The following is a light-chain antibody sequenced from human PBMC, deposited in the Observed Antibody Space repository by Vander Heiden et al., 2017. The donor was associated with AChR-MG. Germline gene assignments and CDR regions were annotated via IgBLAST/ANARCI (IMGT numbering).Light chain of an antibody. Sequence: SYELTQPLSVSVALGQTARITCGGNNIGSKNVHWYQKKPGQAPGLVIYRDSNRPSGIPERFSGSNSGNTATLTISRAQAGDEADYYCQVWDSSTVVFGGGTKLTVL. CDR3: QVWDSSTVV. CDR1: NIGSKN. J-gene: IGLJ2*01. CDR2: RDS. V-gene: IGLV3-9*01.